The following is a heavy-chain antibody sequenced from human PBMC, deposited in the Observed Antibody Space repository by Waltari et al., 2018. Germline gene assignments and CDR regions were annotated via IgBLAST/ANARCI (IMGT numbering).Heavy chain of an antibody. J-gene: IGHJ3*02. Sequence: QVQLQESGPGLVKPSQTLSLTCTVSGGSISSGGYYWSWIRQHPGKGLEWIGYIYYSGSTYYNPSLKSRVTISVDTSKNQFSLKLSSVTAADTAVYYCARRGIRIAARLDAFDIWGQGTMVTVSS. CDR3: ARRGIRIAARLDAFDI. CDR2: IYYSGST. CDR1: GGSISSGGYY. D-gene: IGHD6-6*01. V-gene: IGHV4-31*03.